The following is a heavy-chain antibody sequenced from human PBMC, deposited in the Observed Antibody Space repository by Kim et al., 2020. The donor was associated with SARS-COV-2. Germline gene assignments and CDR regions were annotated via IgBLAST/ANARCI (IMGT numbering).Heavy chain of an antibody. Sequence: GESLKISCKGSGYSFTNFWIGWVRQMPGKGLEWMGIIYPGDSDTRYSPSFQGQVVISADNSITTAYLQWSSLRASDTAMYYCARGPTSVSNPYFFDYCGQGTLLTVSS. V-gene: IGHV5-51*01. CDR3: ARGPTSVSNPYFFDY. CDR1: GYSFTNFW. J-gene: IGHJ4*02. CDR2: IYPGDSDT. D-gene: IGHD1-26*01.